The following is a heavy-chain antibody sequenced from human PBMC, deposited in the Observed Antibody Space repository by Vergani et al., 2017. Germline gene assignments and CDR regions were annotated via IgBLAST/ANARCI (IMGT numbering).Heavy chain of an antibody. CDR2: INPNSGGT. CDR1: GYSLTELT. J-gene: IGHJ4*02. D-gene: IGHD3-22*01. CDR3: AIVTDYYDSSGYYLDY. V-gene: IGHV1-2*02. Sequence: QVQLVQSGSEVRKPGASVKVSCQVSGYSLTELTIHWVRQAPGKGLEWMGWINPNSGGTNYAQKFQGRVTMTRDTSISTAYMELSRLRSDDTAVYYCAIVTDYYDSSGYYLDYWGQGTLVTVSS.